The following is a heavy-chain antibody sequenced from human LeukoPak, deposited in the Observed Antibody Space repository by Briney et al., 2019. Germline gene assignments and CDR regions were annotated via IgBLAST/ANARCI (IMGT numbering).Heavy chain of an antibody. J-gene: IGHJ4*02. CDR2: INQEGSER. Sequence: PGGSLRLSCEVSGFIFSSYWMSWVRQAPGKGLEWVGNINQEGSERNHGDSVNGRFTISRDNAENSLYLQMNSLRAEDTAVYYCARFIAAPYYFDYWGRGTLVTVSS. D-gene: IGHD6-13*01. CDR1: GFIFSSYW. CDR3: ARFIAAPYYFDY. V-gene: IGHV3-7*01.